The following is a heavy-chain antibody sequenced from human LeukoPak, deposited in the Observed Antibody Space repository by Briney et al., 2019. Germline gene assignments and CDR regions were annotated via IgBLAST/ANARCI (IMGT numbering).Heavy chain of an antibody. CDR1: GLTFSSYA. CDR3: AKLAGYSSGWYVDY. CDR2: ISYDGSNK. J-gene: IGHJ4*02. V-gene: IGHV3-30*18. D-gene: IGHD6-19*01. Sequence: GGSLRLSCAASGLTFSSYAMSWVRQAPGKGLEWVAVISYDGSNKYYADSVKGRFTISRDNSKNTLYLQMNSLRAEDTAVYYCAKLAGYSSGWYVDYWGQGTLVTVSS.